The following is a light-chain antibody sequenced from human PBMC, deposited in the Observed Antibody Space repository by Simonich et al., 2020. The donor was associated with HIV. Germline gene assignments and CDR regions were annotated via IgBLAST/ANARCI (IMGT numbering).Light chain of an antibody. Sequence: EIVLTQSPATLSLSPGERATLSCRASQSVSSYLAWYQQKPGQAPRLLIYDASNRATCIPATFSGSGSGTDFTLTISSLEPEDFAVYYCQQRSNWPPEVTFGQGTRLEIK. J-gene: IGKJ5*01. CDR3: QQRSNWPPEVT. CDR1: QSVSSY. V-gene: IGKV3-11*01. CDR2: DAS.